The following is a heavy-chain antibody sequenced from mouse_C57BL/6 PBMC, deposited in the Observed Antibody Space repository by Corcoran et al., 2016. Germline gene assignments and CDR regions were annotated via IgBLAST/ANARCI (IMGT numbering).Heavy chain of an antibody. CDR2: IYPGSGNT. V-gene: IGHV1-76*01. CDR3: ARISYSNYDLDY. CDR1: GYTFTDYY. Sequence: QVQLKQSGAELVRPGASVKLSCKASGYTFTDYYINWVKQRPGQGLEWIARIYPGSGNTYYNEKFKGKATLTAEKSSSTAYMQLSSLTSEDSAVYVCARISYSNYDLDYWGQGTTLTVSS. D-gene: IGHD2-5*01. J-gene: IGHJ2*01.